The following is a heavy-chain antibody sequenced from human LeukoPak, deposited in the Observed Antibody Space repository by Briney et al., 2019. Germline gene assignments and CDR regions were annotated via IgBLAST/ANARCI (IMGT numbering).Heavy chain of an antibody. CDR3: ARDPGSSSVWFDP. D-gene: IGHD6-6*01. V-gene: IGHV3-48*01. CDR2: ISSSSSTI. CDR1: GFTFRSYR. Sequence: PGGSLRLSGAAPGFTFRSYRRNGVRQAPGKGLEWVSYISSSSSTIYYADSVKGRFTISRDNAKNSLYLQMNSLRAEDTAVYYCARDPGSSSVWFDPWGQGTLVTVSS. J-gene: IGHJ5*02.